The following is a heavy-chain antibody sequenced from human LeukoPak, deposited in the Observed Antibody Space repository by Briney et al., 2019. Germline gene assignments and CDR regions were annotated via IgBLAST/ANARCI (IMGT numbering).Heavy chain of an antibody. J-gene: IGHJ4*02. Sequence: PGGSLRLSCAASGFSFSSYGIHWVRQAPGKGLEWVAVIGYDGSNKYYADSVKGRFTISRDNSKNTQYLQMNSLRTEDTAVYFCAKEIYYDSSAFFDYWGQGTLVTVSA. CDR3: AKEIYYDSSAFFDY. CDR2: IGYDGSNK. CDR1: GFSFSSYG. D-gene: IGHD3-22*01. V-gene: IGHV3-30*18.